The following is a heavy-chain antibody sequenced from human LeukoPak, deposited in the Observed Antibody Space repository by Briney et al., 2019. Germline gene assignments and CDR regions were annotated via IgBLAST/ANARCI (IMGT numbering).Heavy chain of an antibody. CDR2: ISSSSSTI. CDR3: ARAWSSSWYDAFDI. Sequence: GGSLRLSCAASGFTFSSYSMNWVRQAPGKGLEWVSYISSSSSTIYYADSVKGRFTISRDNSKNTLYLQMNSLRAEDTAVYYCARAWSSSWYDAFDIWGQGTTVTVSS. V-gene: IGHV3-48*01. CDR1: GFTFSSYS. D-gene: IGHD6-13*01. J-gene: IGHJ3*02.